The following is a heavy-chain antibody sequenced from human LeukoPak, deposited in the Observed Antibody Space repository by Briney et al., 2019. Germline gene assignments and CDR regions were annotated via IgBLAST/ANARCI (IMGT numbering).Heavy chain of an antibody. J-gene: IGHJ4*02. Sequence: GGSLRLSCAASGFTFSSYWMHWVRQAPGKGLEWVSTISDNGGGTYYADSVKGRFTISRDNSKNTLYLQVNSLRAEDTAIYYCAKSMSTISRGFFDYWGQGTLVTVSS. V-gene: IGHV3-23*01. CDR1: GFTFSSYW. CDR2: ISDNGGGT. CDR3: AKSMSTISRGFFDY. D-gene: IGHD5-24*01.